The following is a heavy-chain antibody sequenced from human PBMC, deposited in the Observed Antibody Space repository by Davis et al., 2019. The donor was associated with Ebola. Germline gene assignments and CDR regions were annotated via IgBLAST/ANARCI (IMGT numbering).Heavy chain of an antibody. D-gene: IGHD3-16*01. J-gene: IGHJ4*02. V-gene: IGHV3-7*03. CDR3: AKEAYLGTGEYYFDY. CDR1: GYTFTSYG. Sequence: SCKASGYTFTSYGISWVRQAPGKRLEWVANIRPDGSEEQYVDSLKGRITISRDNAKNSLYLQVNSLRAEDTAVYYCAKEAYLGTGEYYFDYWGQGTLVTVSS. CDR2: IRPDGSEE.